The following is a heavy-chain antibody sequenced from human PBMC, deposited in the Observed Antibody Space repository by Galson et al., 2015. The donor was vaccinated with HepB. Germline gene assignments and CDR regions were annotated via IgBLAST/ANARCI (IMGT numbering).Heavy chain of an antibody. CDR3: TRQVLWFGELSGYYGMDV. D-gene: IGHD3-10*01. Sequence: SLRLSCAASGFTFSGSAMHWVRQASGKGLEWVGRIRSTTNNYATAYGASVKGRFTISRDDSKNTAYLQMNSLKTEDTAVYYCTRQVLWFGELSGYYGMDVWGQGTTVIVSS. V-gene: IGHV3-73*01. J-gene: IGHJ6*02. CDR2: IRSTTNNYAT. CDR1: GFTFSGSA.